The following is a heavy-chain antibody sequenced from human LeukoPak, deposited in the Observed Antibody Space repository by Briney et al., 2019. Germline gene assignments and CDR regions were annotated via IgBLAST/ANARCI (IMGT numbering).Heavy chain of an antibody. V-gene: IGHV4-39*01. CDR1: AGSFISSSHH. CDR3: VRHDGRGGATMGAFDS. Sequence: SETLSLTCTVSAGSFISSSHHWGWIRQSPGKGLEWIGTVYYGRTTYYNPSLDGRVTISLDTSANHFSLQLNSVTTADTAVYYCVRHDGRGGATMGAFDSWGQGSLVTVSS. J-gene: IGHJ5*01. D-gene: IGHD5-12*01. CDR2: VYYGRTT.